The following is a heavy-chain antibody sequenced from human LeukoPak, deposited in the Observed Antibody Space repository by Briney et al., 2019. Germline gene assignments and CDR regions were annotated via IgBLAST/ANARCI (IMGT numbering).Heavy chain of an antibody. J-gene: IGHJ4*02. CDR2: IKQDGSEK. Sequence: TGGSLRLSCAASGFTFSSYWMSWVRQAPGKGLEWVANIKQDGSEKYYVDSVKGRFTTSRDNAKNSLYLQMISLRAEDTAVYYCARDDYYYGSGSYYKGLDYWGQGTLVTVSS. V-gene: IGHV3-7*03. D-gene: IGHD3-10*01. CDR3: ARDDYYYGSGSYYKGLDY. CDR1: GFTFSSYW.